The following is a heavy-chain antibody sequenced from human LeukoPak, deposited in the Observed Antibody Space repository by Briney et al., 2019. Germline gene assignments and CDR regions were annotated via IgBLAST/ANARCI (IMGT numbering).Heavy chain of an antibody. CDR2: ISCSGGST. D-gene: IGHD3-22*01. CDR3: AKEYYYDSSGAVDY. J-gene: IGHJ4*02. CDR1: GFTFSSYA. V-gene: IGHV3-23*01. Sequence: PGGSLRLSCAASGFTFSSYAMSWVRQAPGKGLEWVSAISCSGGSTYYADSVKGRFTISRDNSKNTLYLQMNSSRAEDKAVYYCAKEYYYDSSGAVDYWGQGTLVTVSS.